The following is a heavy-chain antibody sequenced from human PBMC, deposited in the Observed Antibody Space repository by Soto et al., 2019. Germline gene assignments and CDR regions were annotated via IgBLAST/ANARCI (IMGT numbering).Heavy chain of an antibody. V-gene: IGHV1-69*13. D-gene: IGHD6-19*01. Sequence: ASVKVSCKASGGTFSSYAISWVRQAPGQGLEWMGGIIPIFGTANYAQKFQGRVTITADESTSTAYMELSSLRSEDTAVYYCARTYSSGQYYYYGMDVWGQGTTVTVS. CDR3: ARTYSSGQYYYYGMDV. J-gene: IGHJ6*02. CDR1: GGTFSSYA. CDR2: IIPIFGTA.